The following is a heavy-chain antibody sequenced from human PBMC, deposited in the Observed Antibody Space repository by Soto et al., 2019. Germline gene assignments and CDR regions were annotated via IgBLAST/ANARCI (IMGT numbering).Heavy chain of an antibody. CDR1: GGSINNGHLY. D-gene: IGHD3-10*01. Sequence: SETLSLTCAVSGGSINNGHLYWSWIRQTPGKGLEWLGYISSSGSPHYNPSLSGRLIISIDTSRNQFSLSLNSVTAADTAVYFCAREPYLPMARNDFWGQGA. CDR3: AREPYLPMARNDF. CDR2: ISSSGSP. V-gene: IGHV4-30-4*08. J-gene: IGHJ4*02.